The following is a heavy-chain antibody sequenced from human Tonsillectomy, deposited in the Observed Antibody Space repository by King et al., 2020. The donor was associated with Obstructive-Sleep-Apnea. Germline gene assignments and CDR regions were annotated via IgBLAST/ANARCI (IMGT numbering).Heavy chain of an antibody. CDR3: ARMLYYYDSSGYYSYYFDY. V-gene: IGHV2-26*01. Sequence: TLKESGPVLVKPTKTLTLTCTVSGFSLSNARMGVSWIRQPPGKALDGFAHIFSNDKKSYNTSLNSRLTISKDTSKSQVVFTMTNVDPVDTATYYCARMLYYYDSSGYYSYYFDYWDQGTLVTVSS. D-gene: IGHD3-22*01. CDR2: IFSNDKK. CDR1: GFSLSNARMG. J-gene: IGHJ4*02.